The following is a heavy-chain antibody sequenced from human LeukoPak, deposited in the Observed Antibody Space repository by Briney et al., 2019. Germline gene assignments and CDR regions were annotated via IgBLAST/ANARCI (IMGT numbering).Heavy chain of an antibody. D-gene: IGHD7-27*01. CDR2: TSGSDGTT. CDR1: GFTFGSYA. V-gene: IGHV3-23*01. Sequence: PGGSLRLSCAASGFTFGSYAMSWVRQAPGKGLEWVSATSGSDGTTYYADSVKGRFTISRDNSKNTLYLQMDSLRAEDTAVYYCARGKTGDSWGQGTLVTVSS. CDR3: ARGKTGDS. J-gene: IGHJ4*02.